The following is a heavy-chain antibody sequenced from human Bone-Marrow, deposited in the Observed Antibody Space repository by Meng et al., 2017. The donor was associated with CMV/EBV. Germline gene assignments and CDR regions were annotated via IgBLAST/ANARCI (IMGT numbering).Heavy chain of an antibody. D-gene: IGHD1-14*01. J-gene: IGHJ4*02. Sequence: LTCAVSGDSINRRYWWSWVRQPPGKGLEWIGEIYHSGSTNYNPSLKSRVTISVDKSKNQFSLKLSSVTAADTAVYYCARNHGKTDFDYWGQGTLVTVSS. CDR1: GDSINRRYW. CDR2: IYHSGST. V-gene: IGHV4-4*02. CDR3: ARNHGKTDFDY.